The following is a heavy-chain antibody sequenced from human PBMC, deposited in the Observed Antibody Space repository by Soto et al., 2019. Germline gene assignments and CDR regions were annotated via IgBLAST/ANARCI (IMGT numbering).Heavy chain of an antibody. V-gene: IGHV4-30-2*01. D-gene: IGHD6-19*01. CDR2: IYHSGST. Sequence: PSETLSLTCAVSGGSISSGGYSWSWIRQPPGKGLEWIGYIYHSGSTYYNPSLKSRVTISVDRSKNQFSLKLSSVTAADTAVYYCARAPIAVSYFPHAFDIWGQGTMVTVSS. CDR3: ARAPIAVSYFPHAFDI. J-gene: IGHJ3*02. CDR1: GGSISSGGYS.